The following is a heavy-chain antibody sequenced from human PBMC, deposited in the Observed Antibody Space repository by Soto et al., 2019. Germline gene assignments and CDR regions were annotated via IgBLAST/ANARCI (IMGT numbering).Heavy chain of an antibody. Sequence: PSETLSLTCVVSGGSISSGGYSWSWIRQPPGKGLEWIGYIHHSGSTYHNPSLKSRVTISVDRSKNQFSLNLSSVTAADTAVYYGNNLHHGGSDDYDDSWFDPWGQGTLVTVSS. CDR3: NNLHHGGSDDYDDSWFDP. CDR2: IHHSGST. CDR1: GGSISSGGYS. J-gene: IGHJ5*02. D-gene: IGHD3-9*01. V-gene: IGHV4-30-2*01.